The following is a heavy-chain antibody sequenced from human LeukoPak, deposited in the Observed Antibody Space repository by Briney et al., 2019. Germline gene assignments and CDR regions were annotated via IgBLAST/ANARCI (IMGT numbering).Heavy chain of an antibody. D-gene: IGHD3-10*01. CDR1: GYTFTNDD. Sequence: ASVKVSCKASGYTFTNDDINWVRQATGQGLEWMGWMNPNSGNTGYAQKFQGRVTMTRDTSISTAYMELSRLRSDDTAVYYCARVDVLLWFGEPKTSYYFDYWGQGTLVTVSS. J-gene: IGHJ4*02. CDR3: ARVDVLLWFGEPKTSYYFDY. CDR2: MNPNSGNT. V-gene: IGHV1-8*01.